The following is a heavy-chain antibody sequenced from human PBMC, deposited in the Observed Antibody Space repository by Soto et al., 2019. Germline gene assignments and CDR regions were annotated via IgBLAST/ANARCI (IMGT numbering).Heavy chain of an antibody. CDR1: GYWIPGYW. V-gene: IGHV5-51*01. Sequence: EVQLVQSGAEVKKPGESLKISCKGSGYWIPGYWIGWVRQVPGRGLEWMGVINPANSDNRYSPSFQGLVTLSADKSTTTAYLQWSSLKASDTAMYFCTTARYDISGYWEYWGQGTLVTVSS. CDR2: INPANSDN. J-gene: IGHJ4*02. D-gene: IGHD3-22*01. CDR3: TTARYDISGYWEY.